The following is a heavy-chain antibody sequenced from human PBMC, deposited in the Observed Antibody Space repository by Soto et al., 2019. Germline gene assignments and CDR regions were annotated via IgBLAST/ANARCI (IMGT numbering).Heavy chain of an antibody. CDR3: ARGGDIVVVPAARYYYYGMDV. Sequence: GGSLRLSCAASGFTFSSYGMHWVRQAPGKGLEWVAVIWYDGSNKYYADSVKGRFTISRDNSKNTLCLQMNSLRAEDTAVYYCARGGDIVVVPAARYYYYGMDVWGRGTTVTVSS. CDR2: IWYDGSNK. V-gene: IGHV3-33*01. D-gene: IGHD2-2*01. J-gene: IGHJ6*02. CDR1: GFTFSSYG.